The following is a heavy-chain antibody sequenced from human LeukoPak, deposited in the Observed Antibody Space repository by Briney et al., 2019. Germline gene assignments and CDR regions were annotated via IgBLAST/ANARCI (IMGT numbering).Heavy chain of an antibody. V-gene: IGHV4-4*07. CDR3: ARASFYGSGTYYQRVDY. J-gene: IGHJ4*02. CDR1: GGSISSYY. Sequence: PSETLPLTCTVSGGSISSYYWSWIRQPAGKGLEWIGRIYTSGSTNYNPSLKSRVTMSVDTSKNQFSLKLSSVTAADTAVYYCARASFYGSGTYYQRVDYWGQGTLVTVSS. D-gene: IGHD3-10*01. CDR2: IYTSGST.